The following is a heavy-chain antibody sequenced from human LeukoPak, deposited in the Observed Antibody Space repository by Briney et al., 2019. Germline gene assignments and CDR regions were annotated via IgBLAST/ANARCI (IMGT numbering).Heavy chain of an antibody. V-gene: IGHV4-61*02. CDR2: IYTSGST. CDR3: AEFRTGRNYYMDV. D-gene: IGHD1-1*01. Sequence: PSQTPSLTCTVSGGSISSGSYYWSWIRQPAGKGLEWIGRIYTSGSTNYNPSLKSRVTISVDTSKNQFSLKLSSVTAADTAVYYCAEFRTGRNYYMDVWGKGTAVTVSS. J-gene: IGHJ6*03. CDR1: GGSISSGSYY.